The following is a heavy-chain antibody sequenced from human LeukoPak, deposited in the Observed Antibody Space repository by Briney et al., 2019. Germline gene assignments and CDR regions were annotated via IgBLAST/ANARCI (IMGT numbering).Heavy chain of an antibody. J-gene: IGHJ3*02. V-gene: IGHV1-2*02. CDR3: VRDGYSGGAFDI. CDR1: GYTSTGHY. CDR2: IYPKSGGT. Sequence: SVKVSCKASGYTSTGHYMHWVRQAPGQGLEWMGWIYPKSGGTNYAQKFQSRVTMTRDTSITTAFMELNILKSDDTAVYYCVRDGYSGGAFDIWGQGTMVTVSS. D-gene: IGHD5-12*01.